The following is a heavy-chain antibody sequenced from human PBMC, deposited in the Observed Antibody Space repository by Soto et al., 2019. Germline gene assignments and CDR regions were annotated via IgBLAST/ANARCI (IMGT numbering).Heavy chain of an antibody. CDR1: GFSLSASGEG. CDR3: AHRYDVWTGYYFLSYFDY. Sequence: GSGPTLVNPTQTLTLTCTVSGFSLSASGEGVGWIRQPPGKALEWLGVLYWHDNTRYTRYSPSLKNRLAITEDTSKNQVVLTLTNMDPVDTATYFCAHRYDVWTGYYFLSYFDYGGQGMLVTVSS. J-gene: IGHJ4*02. D-gene: IGHD3-3*01. CDR2: LYWHDNT. V-gene: IGHV2-5*01.